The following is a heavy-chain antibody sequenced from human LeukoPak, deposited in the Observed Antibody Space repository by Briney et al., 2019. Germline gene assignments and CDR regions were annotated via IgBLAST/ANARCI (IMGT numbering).Heavy chain of an antibody. Sequence: PGGSLRLSCAASGFTVTNNDMGWVRQAPGKGLECVSVLNIAGNTYYADSVKGRFTISRDNSKNTLYLQMNTLRAEDTALYYCTTITFGGVIDHWGQGTLVTASS. V-gene: IGHV3-53*01. J-gene: IGHJ4*02. CDR3: TTITFGGVIDH. CDR2: LNIAGNT. CDR1: GFTVTNND. D-gene: IGHD3-16*01.